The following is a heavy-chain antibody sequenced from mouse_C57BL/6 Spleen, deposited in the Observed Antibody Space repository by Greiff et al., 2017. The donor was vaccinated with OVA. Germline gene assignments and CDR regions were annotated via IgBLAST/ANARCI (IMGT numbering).Heavy chain of an antibody. D-gene: IGHD1-1*01. J-gene: IGHJ2*01. V-gene: IGHV5-6*01. Sequence: EVMLVESGGDLVKPGGSLKLSCAASGFTFSSYGMSWVRQTPDKRLEWVATISSGGSYTYYPDSVKGRFTISRDNAKNTLYLQMSSLKSEDTAMYYCARDYGSSQYYFDYWGQGTTLTVSS. CDR3: ARDYGSSQYYFDY. CDR1: GFTFSSYG. CDR2: ISSGGSYT.